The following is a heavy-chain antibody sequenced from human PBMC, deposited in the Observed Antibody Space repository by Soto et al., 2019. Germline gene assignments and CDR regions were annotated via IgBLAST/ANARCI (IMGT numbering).Heavy chain of an antibody. CDR3: VREGGSLAFDS. D-gene: IGHD2-15*01. V-gene: IGHV3-48*03. J-gene: IGHJ4*02. CDR2: ISYTSTTI. CDR1: GLTFSTDE. Sequence: EVQLVASGGGLVPPGGSLRLSCAVSGLTFSTDEMNWVRQAPGKGLEWLAYISYTSTTIEYADSVKGRFAVSRDNAKKSLSLQMDNRRVEDTAVYYCVREGGSLAFDSWGQGTLVTVSS.